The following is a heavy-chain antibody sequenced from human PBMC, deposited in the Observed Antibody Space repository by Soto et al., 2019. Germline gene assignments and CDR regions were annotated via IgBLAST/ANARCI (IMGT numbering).Heavy chain of an antibody. D-gene: IGHD3-16*01. CDR2: IIPIFGTA. Sequence: GASVKVSCKASGGTFSSYAISWVRQAPGQGLEWMGGIIPIFGTANYAQKFQGRVTITADESTSTAYIELSSLRSEDTAVYYCARDRTVGDHDAFDIWGQGTMVTVSS. CDR3: ARDRTVGDHDAFDI. V-gene: IGHV1-69*13. CDR1: GGTFSSYA. J-gene: IGHJ3*02.